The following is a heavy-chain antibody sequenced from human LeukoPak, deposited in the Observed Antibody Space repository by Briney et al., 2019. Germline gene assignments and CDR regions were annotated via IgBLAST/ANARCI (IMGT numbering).Heavy chain of an antibody. D-gene: IGHD6-19*01. CDR3: ASAVAGIHYYYGMDV. J-gene: IGHJ6*02. V-gene: IGHV4-59*01. CDR2: IYYSGST. CDR1: GGSISSYY. Sequence: SETLSLTCTVSGGSISSYYWSWIRQPPGKGLERIGYIYYSGSTNYNPSLKSRVTISVDTSKNQFSLKLSSVTAADTAVYYCASAVAGIHYYYGMDVWGQGTTVTVSS.